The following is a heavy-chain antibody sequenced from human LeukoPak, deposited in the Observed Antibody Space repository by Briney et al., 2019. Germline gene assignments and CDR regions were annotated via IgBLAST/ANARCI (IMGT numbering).Heavy chain of an antibody. CDR1: GYTFTSYD. V-gene: IGHV1-8*01. D-gene: IGHD6-13*01. CDR3: ARGQRRQLVVY. CDR2: MNPNSGNT. Sequence: ASVKVSCKASGYTFTSYDINWVRRATGQGLEWMGWMNPNSGNTGYAQKFQGRVTMTRNTSISTAYMELSSPRSEDTAVYYCARGQRRQLVVYWGQGTLVTVSS. J-gene: IGHJ4*02.